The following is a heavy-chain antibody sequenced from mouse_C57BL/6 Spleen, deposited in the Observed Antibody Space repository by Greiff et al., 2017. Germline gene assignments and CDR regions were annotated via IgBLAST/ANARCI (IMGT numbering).Heavy chain of an antibody. V-gene: IGHV3-6*01. CDR2: ISYDGSN. CDR1: GYSITSGYY. Sequence: QPGPGLVKPSQSLSLTCSVTGYSITSGYYWNWIRQFPGNKLEWMGYISYDGSNNYNPSLKNRISITRDTSKNQFFLKLNSVTTEDTATYYWAREEPLITTGYYYAMDDWGQGTSVTVSS. J-gene: IGHJ4*01. D-gene: IGHD2-4*01. CDR3: AREEPLITTGYYYAMDD.